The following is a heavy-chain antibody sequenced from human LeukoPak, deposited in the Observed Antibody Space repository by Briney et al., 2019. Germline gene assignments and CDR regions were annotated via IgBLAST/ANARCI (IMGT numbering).Heavy chain of an antibody. CDR2: SFWDNDK. Sequence: SGPTLAHPTRPLTLTCTFSGFSLRTSGVGVGGIRRPPEKDLEWLAISFWDNDKRYIPYLKSRFTITKDTSKNQVVLTMTNMDPVDTATYYCAHNYYGSGSYYTHLDYWGQGTLVTVSS. J-gene: IGHJ4*02. CDR3: AHNYYGSGSYYTHLDY. V-gene: IGHV2-5*02. CDR1: GFSLRTSGVG. D-gene: IGHD3-10*01.